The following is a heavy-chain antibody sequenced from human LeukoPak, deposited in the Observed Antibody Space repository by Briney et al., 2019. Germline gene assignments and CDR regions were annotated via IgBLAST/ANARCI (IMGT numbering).Heavy chain of an antibody. J-gene: IGHJ4*02. Sequence: TSETLSLTCTVSGGSISSYYWSWTRQPPGKGLEWIGYIYYSGSTNYNPSLKSRVTISVDTSKNQFSLKLSSVTAADTAVYYCARVASGYTTLDYWGQGTLVTVSS. CDR1: GGSISSYY. CDR2: IYYSGST. D-gene: IGHD3-3*01. CDR3: ARVASGYTTLDY. V-gene: IGHV4-59*01.